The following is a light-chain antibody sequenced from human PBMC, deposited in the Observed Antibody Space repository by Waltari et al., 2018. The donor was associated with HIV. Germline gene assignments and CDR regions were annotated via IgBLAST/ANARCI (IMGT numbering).Light chain of an antibody. J-gene: IGLJ2*01. V-gene: IGLV1-51*01. CDR2: DNN. Sequence: QSVLTQPPSVSAAPGQKVTISCSGSTSNIGSNYVSWSEQLPGTAPKLVISDNNKRPSGIPDRFSGSKSGTSATLAITGLQTGDEADYYCATWDTSLNAVVFGGGTKLTVL. CDR1: TSNIGSNY. CDR3: ATWDTSLNAVV.